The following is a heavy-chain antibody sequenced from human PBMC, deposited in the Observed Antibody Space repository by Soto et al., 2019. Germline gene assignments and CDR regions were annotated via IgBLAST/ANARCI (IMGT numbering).Heavy chain of an antibody. CDR3: ARYPGGYDSSGYFFRAFDI. CDR2: ISGDSGST. D-gene: IGHD3-22*01. J-gene: IGHJ3*02. V-gene: IGHV3-23*01. CDR1: GFTFSSYA. Sequence: GGSLRLSCAASGFTFSSYAMSWVRQAPGKGLEWVSAISGDSGSTYYADSVKGRFTISRDNSKNTLYLQMNSLRADDTAVYYCARYPGGYDSSGYFFRAFDIWGQGTMVTVSS.